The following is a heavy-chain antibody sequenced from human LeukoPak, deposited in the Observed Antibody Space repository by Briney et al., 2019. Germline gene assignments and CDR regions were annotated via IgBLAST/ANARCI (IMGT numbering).Heavy chain of an antibody. V-gene: IGHV3-48*01. CDR2: ISSSSSTI. CDR1: GFTFSSYS. J-gene: IGHJ4*02. D-gene: IGHD3-10*01. Sequence: GGSLRLSCAASGFTFSSYSMNWVRQAPGKGLEWVSYISSSSSTIYYADSVKGRFTISRDNAKNSLYLQMNSLRAEDTAVYYCASGGFGELFSSDYWGQGTPVTVSS. CDR3: ASGGFGELFSSDY.